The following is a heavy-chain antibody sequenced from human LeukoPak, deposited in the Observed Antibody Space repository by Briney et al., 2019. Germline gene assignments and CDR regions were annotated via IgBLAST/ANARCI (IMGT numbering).Heavy chain of an antibody. CDR2: ISGGSDYI. J-gene: IGHJ4*02. Sequence: GGSLRLSCAASGFMFNGYSMTWVRQAPGKGLEWVSYISGGSDYIFYTDSEKGRFTISRDNAKKSLYLQLNSLRVEDTAVYYCARWGLGPSFDYWGQGTRVTVSS. CDR3: ARWGLGPSFDY. D-gene: IGHD1-26*01. V-gene: IGHV3-21*01. CDR1: GFMFNGYS.